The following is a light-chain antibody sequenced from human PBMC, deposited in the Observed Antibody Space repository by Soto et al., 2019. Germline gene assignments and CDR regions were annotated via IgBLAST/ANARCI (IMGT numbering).Light chain of an antibody. V-gene: IGKV1-39*01. Sequence: DIQMTQSPSSLSASVGDRVTITCRASQSIGKYLNWYQQKPGIAPKLLVHSASTLQSGVPSRFSGSGSGSDFTLTITSLQPEDGATYCCQQSYGPGLTFGGGTKVEI. CDR2: SAS. CDR1: QSIGKY. CDR3: QQSYGPGLT. J-gene: IGKJ4*01.